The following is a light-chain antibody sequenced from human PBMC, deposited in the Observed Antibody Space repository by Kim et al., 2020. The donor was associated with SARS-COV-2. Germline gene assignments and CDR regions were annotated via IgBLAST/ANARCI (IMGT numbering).Light chain of an antibody. CDR3: QQYSSYST. Sequence: ASEGDRVTITCRASQTISSWLAWYQQKPGKAPNRLFHQASSLQSGVPSRFSGSGSGTEFTLTISSLQPDDFATYYCQQYSSYSTFGQGTKVDIK. V-gene: IGKV1-5*03. CDR1: QTISSW. J-gene: IGKJ1*01. CDR2: QAS.